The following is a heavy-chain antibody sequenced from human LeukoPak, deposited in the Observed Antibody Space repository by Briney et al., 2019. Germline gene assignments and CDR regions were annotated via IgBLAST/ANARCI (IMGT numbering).Heavy chain of an antibody. Sequence: PGGSLRLSCAASGFTFSSYGMHWVRQAPGKGLEWVSGINWNGGSTGYADSVKGRFTISRDNSKNTLYLQMNSLRAEDTAVYYCARRAGAYSHPYDYWGQGTLVTVSS. J-gene: IGHJ4*02. CDR3: ARRAGAYSHPYDY. CDR2: INWNGGST. D-gene: IGHD4/OR15-4a*01. CDR1: GFTFSSYG. V-gene: IGHV3-NL1*01.